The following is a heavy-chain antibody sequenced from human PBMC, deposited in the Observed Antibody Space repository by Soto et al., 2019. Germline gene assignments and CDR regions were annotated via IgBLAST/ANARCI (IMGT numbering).Heavy chain of an antibody. V-gene: IGHV1-2*04. CDR1: GYTFTGYY. J-gene: IGHJ4*02. CDR3: ANDIRVIPSGKGLDY. D-gene: IGHD2-2*01. CDR2: INPNSGGT. Sequence: ASVKVSCKASGYTFTGYYMHWVRQAPGQGLEWMGWINPNSGGTNYAQKFQGWVTMTRDTSISTAYMELSRLRSDDTAVYYCANDIRVIPSGKGLDYWGQGALVTVSS.